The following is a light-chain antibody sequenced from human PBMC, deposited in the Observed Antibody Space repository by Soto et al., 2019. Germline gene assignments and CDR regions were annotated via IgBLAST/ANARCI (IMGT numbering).Light chain of an antibody. J-gene: IGLJ7*01. CDR2: SDN. V-gene: IGLV1-44*01. CDR1: SSNIGSNT. Sequence: QSVLTQPPSASGTPGQSVSISCSGSSSNIGSNTVSWYQQLPGTAPKLLIYSDNQRPSEVPDRFSGSNSGTSASLAISWLQSEDEADYFCATWDDILYAAVFGGGTQLTVL. CDR3: ATWDDILYAAV.